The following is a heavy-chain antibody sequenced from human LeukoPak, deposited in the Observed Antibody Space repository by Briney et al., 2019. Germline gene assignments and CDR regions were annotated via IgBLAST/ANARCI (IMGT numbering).Heavy chain of an antibody. D-gene: IGHD2/OR15-2a*01. Sequence: GGSLRLSCATSGFNFDNAWMNWVRQAAGKGLEWVGRIRSNSDGGAIDYAAPVKGRFALSRDDSKNTLYLQMNSLQTEDTAMYYCATDFYDSTWGQGTLVTVSS. CDR2: IRSNSDGGAI. CDR1: GFNFDNAW. CDR3: ATDFYDST. J-gene: IGHJ5*02. V-gene: IGHV3-15*07.